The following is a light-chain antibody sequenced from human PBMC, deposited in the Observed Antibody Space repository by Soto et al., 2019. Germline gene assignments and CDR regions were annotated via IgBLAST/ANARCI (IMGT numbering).Light chain of an antibody. V-gene: IGKV1-27*01. CDR1: QGISNY. CDR2: AAS. Sequence: DIQMTQSPSSLSASVGDRVTITCRASQGISNYLAWYQQKPGKVPKRLIYAASTLQSGVPSRFSGSGSGTDFNLTISSLQPKDVATYYWQKYNSAPQTFGQGTKVEIK. J-gene: IGKJ1*01. CDR3: QKYNSAPQT.